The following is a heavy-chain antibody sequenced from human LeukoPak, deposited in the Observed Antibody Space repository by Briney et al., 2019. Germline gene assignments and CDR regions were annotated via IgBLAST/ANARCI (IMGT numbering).Heavy chain of an antibody. D-gene: IGHD3-9*01. CDR3: AREDYDILTGYSNFDY. V-gene: IGHV4-38-2*02. J-gene: IGHJ4*02. Sequence: SETLSLTCAVSGYSFCSGYYWGWIRQPPGKGLEWIGSIYHSGSTYYNPSLKSRVTISVDTSKNQFSLKLSSVTAADTAVYYCAREDYDILTGYSNFDYWGQGTLVTVSS. CDR1: GYSFCSGYY. CDR2: IYHSGST.